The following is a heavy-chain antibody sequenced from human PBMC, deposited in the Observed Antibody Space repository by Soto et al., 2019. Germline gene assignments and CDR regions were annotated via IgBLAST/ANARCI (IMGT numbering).Heavy chain of an antibody. CDR2: ISGYNGTT. Sequence: ASVKVSCKASGYTFNIHDGISLRRPAPGQGLEWMGWISGYNGTTNSAQKFHGRATITTDTSTTTAYMGLRSLRSDDRAVHFCASWAGRGREFGGAFDYWGQGTLVTVSS. CDR1: GYTFNIHDG. D-gene: IGHD2-21*01. J-gene: IGHJ4*02. V-gene: IGHV1-18*04. CDR3: ASWAGRGREFGGAFDY.